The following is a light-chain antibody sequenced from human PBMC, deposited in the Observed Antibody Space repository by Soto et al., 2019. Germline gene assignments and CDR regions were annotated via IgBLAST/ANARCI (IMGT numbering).Light chain of an antibody. CDR2: DVT. V-gene: IGLV2-11*01. CDR3: CSYGGSSALPYV. CDR1: SSDVGGYDF. J-gene: IGLJ1*01. Sequence: QSALTQPRSVSGSPGQSVTLSCTGTSSDVGGYDFVSWYQQYPGKAPKLIIYDVTKRTSGVPDRFSGSKSGNSASLTISGLQAEDEADYYCCSYGGSSALPYVFGAGTKLTVL.